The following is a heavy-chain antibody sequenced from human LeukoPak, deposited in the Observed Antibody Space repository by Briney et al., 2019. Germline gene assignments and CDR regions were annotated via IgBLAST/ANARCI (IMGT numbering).Heavy chain of an antibody. CDR2: IYYSGST. D-gene: IGHD5-24*01. V-gene: IGHV4-59*01. CDR3: ARDGKVRWLQRINWFDP. Sequence: MPSETLSLTCTVSGGSISSYYWSWIRQPPGRGLEWIGYIYYSGSTNYNPSLKSRVTISVDTSKNQFSLKLSSVTAADTAVYYCARDGKVRWLQRINWFDPWGQGTLVTVSS. CDR1: GGSISSYY. J-gene: IGHJ5*02.